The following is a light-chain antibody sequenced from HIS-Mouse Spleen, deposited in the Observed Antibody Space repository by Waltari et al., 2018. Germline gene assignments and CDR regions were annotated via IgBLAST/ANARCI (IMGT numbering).Light chain of an antibody. CDR2: KAS. V-gene: IGKV1-5*03. CDR3: QQYNRYIFT. Sequence: DIQMTQSPSTLSASVGDRVTITCRASQSISSWLAWYQQKPGKAPKLLIYKASSLESVVPSRFSGRGSGTEFTLTISSLQPDDFATYYCQQYNRYIFTFGPGTKVDIK. CDR1: QSISSW. J-gene: IGKJ3*01.